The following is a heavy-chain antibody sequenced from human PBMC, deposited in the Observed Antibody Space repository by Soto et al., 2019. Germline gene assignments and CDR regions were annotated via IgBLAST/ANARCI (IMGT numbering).Heavy chain of an antibody. V-gene: IGHV1-2*02. CDR1: GYTFTDYY. CDR2: INPNNGVT. D-gene: IGHD6-19*01. Sequence: QVQLVQSGAEVKKPGASVKVSCKASGYTFTDYYMNWVRQAPGQGLEWMGWINPNNGVTNYAQKFQSRVTMTRDTSISTAYMDLSRLRSDDKALYYCARGAVTVANWFDTWGQGTQVTVSS. CDR3: ARGAVTVANWFDT. J-gene: IGHJ5*02.